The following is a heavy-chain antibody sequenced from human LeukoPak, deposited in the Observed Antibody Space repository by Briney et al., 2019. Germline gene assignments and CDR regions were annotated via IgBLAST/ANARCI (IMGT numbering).Heavy chain of an antibody. CDR1: GFTFSSFW. D-gene: IGHD3-3*01. J-gene: IGHJ4*02. CDR2: IEQDGSDK. Sequence: GGSLRLSCAASGFTFSSFWMSWVRQAPGKGLEWVANIEQDGSDKYYVDSVKGRFTISRDNAKNSQYLQMNSLRAEDTAVYYCAKHYDFWTGYNANFDSWGQGTLVTVSS. V-gene: IGHV3-7*05. CDR3: AKHYDFWTGYNANFDS.